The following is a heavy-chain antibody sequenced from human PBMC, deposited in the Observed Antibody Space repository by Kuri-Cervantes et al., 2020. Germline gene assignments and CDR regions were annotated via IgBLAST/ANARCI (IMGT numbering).Heavy chain of an antibody. V-gene: IGHV3-48*01. D-gene: IGHD3-22*01. CDR2: ISSSSSTT. Sequence: GGSLRLSCAASGFTFSSYSMNWVRQAPGKGLEWVSYISSSSSTTYYADSVKGRFTISRDNSKNTLYLQMNSLRAEDTAVYYCASGEEIVVAPQGYWGQGTLVTVSS. J-gene: IGHJ4*02. CDR1: GFTFSSYS. CDR3: ASGEEIVVAPQGY.